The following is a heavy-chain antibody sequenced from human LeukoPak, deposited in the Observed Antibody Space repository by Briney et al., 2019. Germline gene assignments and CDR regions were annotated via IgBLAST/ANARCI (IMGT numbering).Heavy chain of an antibody. Sequence: ASVKVSCKASGFTFTAYQIHWVRQAPGQGLDWMGWINPKSGDTNYAQKFQGRVTMTWDTSITTAYMELSSLRSDDTAVYFCAREYILTAYFGDFWGQGTLLTVSS. D-gene: IGHD3-9*01. CDR1: GFTFTAYQ. J-gene: IGHJ4*02. CDR2: INPKSGDT. CDR3: AREYILTAYFGDF. V-gene: IGHV1-2*02.